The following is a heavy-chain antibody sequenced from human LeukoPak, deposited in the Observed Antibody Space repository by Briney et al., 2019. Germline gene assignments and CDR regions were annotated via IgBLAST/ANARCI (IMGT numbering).Heavy chain of an antibody. CDR1: GFTVSSNY. CDR2: IYSDNT. D-gene: IGHD3-3*01. V-gene: IGHV3-53*01. J-gene: IGHJ5*02. Sequence: GGSLRLSCAASGFTVSSNYMSWVRQAPGKGLEWVSFIYSDNTHYSDSVKGRFTISRDNSKNTLYLQMNSLRAEGTAVYYCAILPWGGQQNWFDPWGQGTLVTVSS. CDR3: AILPWGGQQNWFDP.